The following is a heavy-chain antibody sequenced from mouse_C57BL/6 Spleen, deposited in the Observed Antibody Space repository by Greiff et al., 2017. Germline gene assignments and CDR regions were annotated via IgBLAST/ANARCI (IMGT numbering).Heavy chain of an antibody. J-gene: IGHJ1*03. Sequence: VQLKQSGPGMVKPCQSLSLTCTASGYSITSGYDCHWIRHCPGNILEWMGYMSYSGSTNYNPSIKRRISITHDTSRNQFFLKLNSVTTEDTATYYCEGLLYWDFDVWGTGTTVTVSS. CDR2: MSYSGST. V-gene: IGHV3-1*01. D-gene: IGHD3-3*01. CDR3: EGLLYWDFDV. CDR1: GYSITSGYD.